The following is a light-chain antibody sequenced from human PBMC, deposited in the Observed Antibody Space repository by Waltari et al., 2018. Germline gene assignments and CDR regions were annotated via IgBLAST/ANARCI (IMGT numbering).Light chain of an antibody. J-gene: IGLJ1*01. CDR1: HIESKS. V-gene: IGLV3-21*01. Sequence: SYVLTQPPSVSVTPGETARITCGGNHIESKSVQWYRQRPGQAPVLVISYDSDRPSGIPERFSGSNSGNTATLTISRVEAGDEADYYCQVWDANTDPGVFGTGTEVTVL. CDR3: QVWDANTDPGV. CDR2: YDS.